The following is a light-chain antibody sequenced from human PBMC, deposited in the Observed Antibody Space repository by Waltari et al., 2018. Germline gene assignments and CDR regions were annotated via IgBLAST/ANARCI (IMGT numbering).Light chain of an antibody. V-gene: IGKV4-1*01. Sequence: IVMTQSPDSLAVSLGDRATTNCMSSQSVLYSSNNKNYLAWYQQKPGQPPKLLIYWASTRESGVPDRFSGSGSGTDFTLTISSLQAEDVAVYYCQQYYRSPLTFGPGTKVDIK. J-gene: IGKJ3*01. CDR3: QQYYRSPLT. CDR2: WAS. CDR1: QSVLYSSNNKNY.